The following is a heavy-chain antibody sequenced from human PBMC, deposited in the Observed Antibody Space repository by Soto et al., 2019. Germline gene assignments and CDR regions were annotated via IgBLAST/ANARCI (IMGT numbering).Heavy chain of an antibody. J-gene: IGHJ6*02. CDR2: ISYDGSHN. CDR1: GFTFRNYG. Sequence: QVQLVESGGGVVQPGRSLRLSCAASGFTFRNYGMHWVRQAPGKGLVWVTVISYDGSHNYYEDSVKGRFTISRDNSKNKGYLEMSSLRDEDTAVYYCAKRRGDHSNYSWGIDVWGQGTTVTVSS. V-gene: IGHV3-30*18. CDR3: AKRRGDHSNYSWGIDV. D-gene: IGHD4-4*01.